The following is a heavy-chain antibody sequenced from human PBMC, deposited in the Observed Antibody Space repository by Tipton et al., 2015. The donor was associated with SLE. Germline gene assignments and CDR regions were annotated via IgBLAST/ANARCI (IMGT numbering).Heavy chain of an antibody. CDR1: GYTFTSYG. Sequence: QLVQSGAEVKKPGASVKVSCKASGYTFTSYGISWVRQAPGQGLEWMGIINPSGGSTSYAQKFQVRVTMTRDTSTSTVYMELSSLRSDDTAVYCCARGGQDYYVDSWFDPWGQGTLATVSS. CDR2: INPSGGST. V-gene: IGHV1-46*01. CDR3: ARGGQDYYVDSWFDP. D-gene: IGHD3-10*02. J-gene: IGHJ5*02.